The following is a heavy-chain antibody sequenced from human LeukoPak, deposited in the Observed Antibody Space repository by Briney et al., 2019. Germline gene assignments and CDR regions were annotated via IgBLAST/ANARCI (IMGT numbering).Heavy chain of an antibody. CDR1: GFTFSSFG. CDR3: AELGITMIGGV. D-gene: IGHD3-10*02. J-gene: IGHJ6*04. Sequence: GGSLRLSCAASGFTFSSFGMNWVRQAPGKGLEWVSYISSSSNTIYYADSVKGRFTISRDNAKNSLYLQMNSLRAEDTAVYYCAELGITMIGGVWGKGTTVTISS. CDR2: ISSSSNTI. V-gene: IGHV3-48*04.